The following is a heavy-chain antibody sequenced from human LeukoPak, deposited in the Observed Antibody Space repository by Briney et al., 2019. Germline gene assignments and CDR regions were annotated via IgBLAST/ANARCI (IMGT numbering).Heavy chain of an antibody. CDR1: GYTFTGYY. J-gene: IGHJ6*03. CDR3: ARQTYYYYYYFMDV. CDR2: ISAYNGNT. Sequence: ASVKVSCKASGYTFTGYYMHWVRQAPGQGLEWMGWISAYNGNTKYAQKFQGRVTMTTDTSTSTAYMELRSLRSDDTAVYYCARQTYYYYYYFMDVWGTGTTVTVSS. V-gene: IGHV1-18*04.